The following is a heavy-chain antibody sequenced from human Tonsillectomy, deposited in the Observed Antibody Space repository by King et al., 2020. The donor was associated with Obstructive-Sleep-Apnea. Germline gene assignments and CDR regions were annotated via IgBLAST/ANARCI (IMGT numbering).Heavy chain of an antibody. CDR2: IGVCGDT. D-gene: IGHD2-15*01. Sequence: VQLVESGGGVVQPGGSLRLSCTASGFSFSIYAMYWVRQAPGKGLEWVSSIGVCGDTYCAESVKGRFTVSRDNSKKTVYLHISSLRAEDTAVYYCAKRFCNGGSCSLKGSFDYWGQGTLATVSS. J-gene: IGHJ4*02. CDR3: AKRFCNGGSCSLKGSFDY. CDR1: GFSFSIYA. V-gene: IGHV3-23*04.